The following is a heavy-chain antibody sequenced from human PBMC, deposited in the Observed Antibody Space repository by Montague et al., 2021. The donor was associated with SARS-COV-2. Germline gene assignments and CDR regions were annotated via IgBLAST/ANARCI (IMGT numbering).Heavy chain of an antibody. D-gene: IGHD3-10*02. V-gene: IGHV4-59*08. CDR3: VRHPHYVGLNDPPDF. CDR2: VMYNKGT. J-gene: IGHJ4*01. Sequence: SETLSLTCTVYGVSVTDYYWSWIRQPPGKGLEWVGEVMYNKGTNFNPSLKSRVAISVDTSKNQFSLRLTSVTAADTAFYYCVRHPHYVGLNDPPDFWDHGTLVTVSS. CDR1: GVSVTDYY.